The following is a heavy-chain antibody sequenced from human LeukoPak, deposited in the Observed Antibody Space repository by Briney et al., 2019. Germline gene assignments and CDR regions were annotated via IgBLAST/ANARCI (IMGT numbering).Heavy chain of an antibody. CDR1: GCTFSSYA. CDR3: ARTVAATRDFDY. D-gene: IGHD2-15*01. CDR2: IIPIFGTA. Sequence: ASVKVSCKASGCTFSSYAISWVRQAPGQGLEWMGGIIPIFGTANYAQKFQGRVTITADESTSTAYMELSSLRSEDTAVYYCARTVAATRDFDYWGQGTLVTVPS. J-gene: IGHJ4*02. V-gene: IGHV1-69*13.